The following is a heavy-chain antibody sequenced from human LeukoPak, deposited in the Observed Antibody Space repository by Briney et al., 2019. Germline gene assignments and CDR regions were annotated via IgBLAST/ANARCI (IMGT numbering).Heavy chain of an antibody. CDR3: ARGLRLPSRSAPAVPHV. CDR1: GGSFIDYY. Sequence: SETLSLTCAVYGGSFIDYYWNWIRQPPGKGLEWIGEINHSGTTNYNPSLKSRVTISVDTSKNQFSLRLSAVTAADTAVYHCARGLRLPSRSAPAVPHVWAKGTTVTVPA. D-gene: IGHD5/OR15-5a*01. V-gene: IGHV4-34*01. CDR2: INHSGTT. J-gene: IGHJ6*04.